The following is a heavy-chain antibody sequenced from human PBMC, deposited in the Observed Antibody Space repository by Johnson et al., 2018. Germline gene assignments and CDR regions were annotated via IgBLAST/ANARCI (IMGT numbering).Heavy chain of an antibody. Sequence: VQLVESGGGLVQPGGSLRLSCAASGFTFSSYWMTWVRQAPGKGLEWVSVIYSGGSTDYADSVKGGFTISRDNSKNTRYLQMNSLRAEDTAVYYCARGLEGISWYNYYYMDVWGKGTTVTVS. CDR1: GFTFSSYW. V-gene: IGHV3-66*02. J-gene: IGHJ6*03. CDR2: IYSGGST. D-gene: IGHD6-13*01. CDR3: ARGLEGISWYNYYYMDV.